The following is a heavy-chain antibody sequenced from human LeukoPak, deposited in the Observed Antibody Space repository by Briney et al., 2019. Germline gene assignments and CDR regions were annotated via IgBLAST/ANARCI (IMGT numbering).Heavy chain of an antibody. J-gene: IGHJ4*02. D-gene: IGHD5-12*01. CDR2: IYHSGST. V-gene: IGHV4-4*02. Sequence: SETLSLTCAVSGGSISSNNWWSWVRQPPGKGLEWIGEIYHSGSTSYNPSLVSRVTISIDKSKNQFSLRLSSVTAADTAVYYCARIVTTTYYFDDWGPGTLVSVSS. CDR3: ARIVTTTYYFDD. CDR1: GGSISSNNW.